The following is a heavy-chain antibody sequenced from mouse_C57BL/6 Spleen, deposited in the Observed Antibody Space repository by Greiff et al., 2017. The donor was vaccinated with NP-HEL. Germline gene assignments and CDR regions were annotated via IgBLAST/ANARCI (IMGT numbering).Heavy chain of an antibody. Sequence: QVQLQQSGAELMKPGASVKLSCKATGYTFTGYWIEWVKQRPGHGLEWIGEILPGSGSTNYIEKFKGKATFTADTSSNTAYMQLSSLTTEDSAIYCCARGSSYAMDYWGQGTSVTVSS. D-gene: IGHD1-1*01. CDR1: GYTFTGYW. J-gene: IGHJ4*01. CDR3: ARGSSYAMDY. V-gene: IGHV1-9*01. CDR2: ILPGSGST.